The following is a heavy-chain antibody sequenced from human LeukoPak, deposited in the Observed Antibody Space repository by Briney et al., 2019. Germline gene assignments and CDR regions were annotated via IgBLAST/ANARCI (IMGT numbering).Heavy chain of an antibody. Sequence: GGSLRLSCAASEFSVGSNYMTWVRQAPGKGLEWVSLIYSGGSTYYADSVKGRFTISRDNSKNTLYLQMKSLRAEDTAVYYCAKGGGYEAQYYYYYLDVWGKGTTVTISS. CDR1: EFSVGSNY. V-gene: IGHV3-66*02. CDR3: AKGGGYEAQYYYYYLDV. CDR2: IYSGGST. J-gene: IGHJ6*03. D-gene: IGHD5-12*01.